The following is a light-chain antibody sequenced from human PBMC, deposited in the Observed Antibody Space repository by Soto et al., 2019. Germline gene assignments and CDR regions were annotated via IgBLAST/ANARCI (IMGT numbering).Light chain of an antibody. CDR1: QDINTF. V-gene: IGKV1-9*01. J-gene: IGKJ2*01. CDR2: AAS. Sequence: DIPLTQSPSFLSASVGDRVTITCRASQDINTFLAWYQQTPGKAPKFLIYAASTLQSGVPSRFSGSGSGTEFTLTITSLQPEDCATYYCQHLSSHPYTFGQGTKLEI. CDR3: QHLSSHPYT.